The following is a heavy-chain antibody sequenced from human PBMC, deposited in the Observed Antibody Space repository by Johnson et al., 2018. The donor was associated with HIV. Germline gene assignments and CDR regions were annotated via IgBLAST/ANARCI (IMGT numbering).Heavy chain of an antibody. Sequence: QVQLVESGGGVVQPGRSLRLSCEASGFTLSSSAFHWVRQAPGKGLEWVAVISYDGSNQYYADSVKGRFTISRDIYKNTLYLQMSSLRTEDTAVYFCARDSDVLPGYTGPEDAFDIWCQGTLVTVSS. CDR1: GFTLSSSA. D-gene: IGHD3-9*01. CDR3: ARDSDVLPGYTGPEDAFDI. J-gene: IGHJ3*02. V-gene: IGHV3-30*04. CDR2: ISYDGSNQ.